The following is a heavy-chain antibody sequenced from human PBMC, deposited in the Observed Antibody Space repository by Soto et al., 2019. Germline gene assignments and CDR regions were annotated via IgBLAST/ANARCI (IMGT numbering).Heavy chain of an antibody. CDR3: AHRLGTPTSFAFHI. D-gene: IGHD1-26*01. J-gene: IGHJ3*02. CDR2: IHWDGDK. V-gene: IGHV2-5*02. Sequence: QITLKESGPPLVKPTQTLTLTCTFSGFSLSTTAVGVGWIRQPPGKALEWLVLIHWDGDKRYSPSLRSRLTITKDTSKNLVVLTMTNMDPVDTATYYCAHRLGTPTSFAFHIWGQGTMVTVSS. CDR1: GFSLSTTAVG.